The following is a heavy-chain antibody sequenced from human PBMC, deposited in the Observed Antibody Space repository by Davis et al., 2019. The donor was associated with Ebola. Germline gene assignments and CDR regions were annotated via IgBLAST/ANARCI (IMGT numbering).Heavy chain of an antibody. J-gene: IGHJ4*02. D-gene: IGHD3-22*01. Sequence: PGGSLRLSCAVSGFTFSTYSMNWVRQAPGKGLEWVSYISSSSVTIYYADSLRGRFTISRDNAKNSLYLEMNNVRDEDTAVYHCARDAYHDSSGPGWADYWGQGALVTVSS. CDR3: ARDAYHDSSGPGWADY. CDR2: ISSSSVTI. CDR1: GFTFSTYS. V-gene: IGHV3-48*02.